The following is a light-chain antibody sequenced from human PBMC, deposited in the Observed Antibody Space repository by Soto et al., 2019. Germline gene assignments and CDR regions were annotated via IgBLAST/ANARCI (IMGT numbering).Light chain of an antibody. V-gene: IGLV2-14*01. J-gene: IGLJ1*01. CDR2: EVS. Sequence: QSALTQPASVSGSPGQSITISCTGTSSDVGANDFVSWYQQLPGNAPKVMIYEVSNRPSGVSNRFSGSKSGNTASLTISGLQTEDEADYYCNSYTNTGARIFGTGTKVTVL. CDR3: NSYTNTGARI. CDR1: SSDVGANDF.